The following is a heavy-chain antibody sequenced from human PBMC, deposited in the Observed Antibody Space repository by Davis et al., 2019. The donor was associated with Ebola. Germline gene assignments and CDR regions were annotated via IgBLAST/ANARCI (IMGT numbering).Heavy chain of an antibody. V-gene: IGHV4-34*01. Sequence: MPSETLSLTCAVYGGSFSGNYWSWIRQPPGKGLGWIGQINHSGSTNYNPSLKIRVTISVDTSKNQFSLKLSSVTAADTAVYYCARGLHGYDRYTALAYWGQGTLVTVSS. CDR3: ARGLHGYDRYTALAY. J-gene: IGHJ4*02. D-gene: IGHD5-12*01. CDR1: GGSFSGNY. CDR2: INHSGST.